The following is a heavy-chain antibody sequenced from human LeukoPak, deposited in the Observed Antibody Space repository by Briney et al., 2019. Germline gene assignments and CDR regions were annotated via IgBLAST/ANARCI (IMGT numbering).Heavy chain of an antibody. CDR1: GGSISSSSYY. CDR3: ARHPLYGDYVAGNY. V-gene: IGHV4-39*01. D-gene: IGHD4-17*01. J-gene: IGHJ4*02. Sequence: PSETLSLTCTVSGGSISSSSYYWGWIRQPPGKGLEWTGSFYYSGSTYYNPSLKSRVTISVDTSQNQFSLELSSVTAADTAVYYCARHPLYGDYVAGNYWGQGTLVTVSS. CDR2: FYYSGST.